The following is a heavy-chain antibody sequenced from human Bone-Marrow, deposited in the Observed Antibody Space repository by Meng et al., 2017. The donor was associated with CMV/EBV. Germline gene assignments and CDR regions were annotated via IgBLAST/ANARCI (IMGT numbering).Heavy chain of an antibody. CDR3: ARAPMVRGVYFDY. CDR2: IYYSGST. V-gene: IGHV4-59*01. CDR1: GGSFSGYY. J-gene: IGHJ4*02. D-gene: IGHD3-10*01. Sequence: QTLSLTCAVYGGSFSGYYWSWIRQPPGKGLEWIGYIYYSGSTNYNPSLKSRVTISVDTSKNQFSLKLSSVTAADTAVYYCARAPMVRGVYFDYWGQGTLVTVSS.